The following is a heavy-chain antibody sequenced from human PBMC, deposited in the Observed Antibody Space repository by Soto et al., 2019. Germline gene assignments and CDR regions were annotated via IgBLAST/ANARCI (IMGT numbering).Heavy chain of an antibody. CDR3: AKDLLTRGYSYGRYGGVDY. Sequence: QVQLVESGGGVVQPGRSLRLSCAASGFTFSSYGMHWVRQAPGKGLEWVAVISYDGSNKYYADSVKGRFTISRDNSKNTLYLQMNSLRAEDTAVYYCAKDLLTRGYSYGRYGGVDYWGQGTLVTVSS. J-gene: IGHJ4*02. V-gene: IGHV3-30*18. CDR1: GFTFSSYG. D-gene: IGHD5-18*01. CDR2: ISYDGSNK.